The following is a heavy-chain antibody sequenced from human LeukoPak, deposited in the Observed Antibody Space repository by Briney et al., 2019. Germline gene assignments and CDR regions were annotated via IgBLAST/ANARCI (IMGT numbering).Heavy chain of an antibody. D-gene: IGHD3-10*01. CDR3: AVEVRESVSLINGDC. J-gene: IGHJ4*02. Sequence: SETLSLTCTVSGGSISSYYWGWIRQPAGKGLEWIGRIYTRGSTDYNRPLKSRVTMSVDTSKNQFSLKLSSVTAADTAVYYCAVEVRESVSLINGDCWGQGTLVPVSS. CDR2: IYTRGST. V-gene: IGHV4-4*07. CDR1: GGSISSYY.